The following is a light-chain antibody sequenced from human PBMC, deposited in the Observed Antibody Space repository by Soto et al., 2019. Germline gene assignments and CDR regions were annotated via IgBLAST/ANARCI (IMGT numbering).Light chain of an antibody. CDR3: SSYTSSSTHVV. CDR1: SSDVGGYRF. CDR2: EVS. Sequence: QSALTQPASVSGSPGQSITISCTGTSSDVGGYRFVSWYQHHPGEAPKLIIYEVSNRPSGVSNRFSGSKSGNTASLTISGLQAEDEADYYCSSYTSSSTHVVFGGGTKVTVL. J-gene: IGLJ2*01. V-gene: IGLV2-14*01.